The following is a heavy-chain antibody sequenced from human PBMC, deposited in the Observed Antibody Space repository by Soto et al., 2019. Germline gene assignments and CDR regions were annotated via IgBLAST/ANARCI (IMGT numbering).Heavy chain of an antibody. J-gene: IGHJ5*02. D-gene: IGHD3-22*01. CDR2: IYYSGST. Sequence: SETLSLTCTDSGTSISSYYWSCIRQPPGKGLEWIGYIYYSGSTNYNPSLKSRVTISVDTSKNRISLKLSSVTAVDTAFYYCARLGGYYQSLDTWGQGTLVTVSS. V-gene: IGHV4-59*08. CDR3: ARLGGYYQSLDT. CDR1: GTSISSYY.